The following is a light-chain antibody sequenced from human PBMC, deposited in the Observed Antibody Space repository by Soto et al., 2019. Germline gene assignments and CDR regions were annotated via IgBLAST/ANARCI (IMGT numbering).Light chain of an antibody. Sequence: QSALTQPPSVSGSPGQSVTISRTGTGSDVGSYDRVSWFQQTPGSAPKVIIYEVSHRPSGVPDRFSGSRSGNTASLTISGLQAEDEADYYCSLHAGSSTHVVLGGGTKLTVL. CDR1: GSDVGSYDR. J-gene: IGLJ2*01. CDR2: EVS. V-gene: IGLV2-18*01. CDR3: SLHAGSSTHVV.